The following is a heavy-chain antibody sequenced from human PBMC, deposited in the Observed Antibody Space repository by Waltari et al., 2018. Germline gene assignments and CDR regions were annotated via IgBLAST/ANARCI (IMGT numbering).Heavy chain of an antibody. D-gene: IGHD4-17*01. J-gene: IGHJ4*02. CDR1: GYAFNTYA. V-gene: IGHV7-4-1*02. CDR3: ARDHTIYGDYSSDL. Sequence: QVQLVQSGSEVKKPGASVKVSCKASGYAFNTYAINWVRQAPGQGLQWMGWINTDTGHPTYAPGFTGRFCFSLDTSVTTTFLQISDLRAEDTAVYFCARDHTIYGDYSSDLWGQGALVTVSS. CDR2: INTDTGHP.